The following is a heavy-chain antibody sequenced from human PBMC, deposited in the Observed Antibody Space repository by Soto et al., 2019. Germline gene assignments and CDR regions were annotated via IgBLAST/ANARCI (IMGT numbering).Heavy chain of an antibody. V-gene: IGHV4-31*03. CDR2: IYYSGST. J-gene: IGHJ4*02. CDR1: GGSISSGGYY. CDR3: PKVPGGSSSMDY. D-gene: IGHD6-6*01. Sequence: PSETLSLTCTVSGGSISSGGYYWSWIRQHPGKGLEWIGYIYYSGSTYYNPSLKSRVTISVDTSKNQFSLKLSSVTAADTAVYSGPKVPGGSSSMDYWGQGTLVTVSS.